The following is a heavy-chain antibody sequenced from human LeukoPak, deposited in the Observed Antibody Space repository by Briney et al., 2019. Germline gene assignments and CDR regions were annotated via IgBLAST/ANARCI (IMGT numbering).Heavy chain of an antibody. CDR2: INHSGST. CDR3: LSGDRDAFDI. V-gene: IGHV4-34*01. J-gene: IGHJ3*02. D-gene: IGHD2-15*01. Sequence: SETLSLTCAVYGVSFSGYYWSWIRQPPGKGLEWIGEINHSGSTNYNPSLKSRVTISVDTSKNQFSLKLSSWTAADTAVYYCLSGDRDAFDIWGQETMVSVSS. CDR1: GVSFSGYY.